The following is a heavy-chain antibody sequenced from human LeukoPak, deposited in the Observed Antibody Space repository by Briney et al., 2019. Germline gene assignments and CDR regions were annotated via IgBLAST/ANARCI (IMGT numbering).Heavy chain of an antibody. V-gene: IGHV3-21*01. CDR1: GFTFSSYS. Sequence: GGSLRLSCAASGFTFSSYSMNWVRQAPGKGLEWVSSISSSSSYIYYADSVKGRFTISRDNAKNSLYLQMNSLRAEDTAVYYCARAYYYDSSGYPGDAFDIWGQGTMVTVSS. CDR3: ARAYYYDSSGYPGDAFDI. CDR2: ISSSSSYI. J-gene: IGHJ3*02. D-gene: IGHD3-22*01.